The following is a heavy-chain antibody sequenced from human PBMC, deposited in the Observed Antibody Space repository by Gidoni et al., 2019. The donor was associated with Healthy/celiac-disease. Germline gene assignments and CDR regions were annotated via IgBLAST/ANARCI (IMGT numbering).Heavy chain of an antibody. CDR3: ARGGRGVIIRYLDY. J-gene: IGHJ4*02. Sequence: QVQLQQWGAGLLKPSETLSLTCAVYGGSFSGYYWSWFRQPPGKGLEWIGEINHSGSTNYNPSLKSRVTISVDTSKNQFSLKLSSVTAADTAVYYCARGGRGVIIRYLDYWGQGTLVTVSS. D-gene: IGHD3-10*01. V-gene: IGHV4-34*01. CDR1: GGSFSGYY. CDR2: INHSGST.